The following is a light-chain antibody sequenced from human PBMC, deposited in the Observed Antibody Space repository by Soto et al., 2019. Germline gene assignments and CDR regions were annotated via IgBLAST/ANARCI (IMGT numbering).Light chain of an antibody. J-gene: IGLJ1*01. CDR2: EVR. CDR3: NSYTSSGTLV. V-gene: IGLV2-14*01. Sequence: QSALTQPASVSGSPGQSITISCTGTSSDIGGYNYVSWYQHHPGKAPKLMIYEVRYRPTWFSNRFSASKSGNTDSLTISGLQAEDESDYYCNSYTSSGTLVFGTGTKLTVL. CDR1: SSDIGGYNY.